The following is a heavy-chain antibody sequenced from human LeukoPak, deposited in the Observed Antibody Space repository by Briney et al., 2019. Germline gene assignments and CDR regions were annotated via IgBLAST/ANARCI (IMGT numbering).Heavy chain of an antibody. CDR3: ARLGYNSGYFDY. D-gene: IGHD1-1*01. Sequence: SETLSLTCTVSGGSISSYYWSWIRQPPGKGLEWIGYIYYSGSTNYNPSLKSRVTISVDTSKNQFSLKLSSVTAADTAVFYCARLGYNSGYFDYWGQGTLVTVSS. V-gene: IGHV4-59*01. CDR2: IYYSGST. CDR1: GGSISSYY. J-gene: IGHJ4*02.